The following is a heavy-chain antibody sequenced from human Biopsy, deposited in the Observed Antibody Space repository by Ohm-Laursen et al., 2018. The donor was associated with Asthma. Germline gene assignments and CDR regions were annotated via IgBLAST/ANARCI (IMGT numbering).Heavy chain of an antibody. D-gene: IGHD3-22*01. CDR3: ARQSGQEYGDSIPFDT. J-gene: IGHJ3*02. CDR2: VSSDGHNK. V-gene: IGHV3-30*03. Sequence: LTLTSAASGFVFSQCGMHWVRQGPGKGLEWVALVSSDGHNKYYEDSVKGRFTISRDNSRNRLYLQINSLTVEDSAVYFCARQSGQEYGDSIPFDTWGQGTKVAVSS. CDR1: GFVFSQCG.